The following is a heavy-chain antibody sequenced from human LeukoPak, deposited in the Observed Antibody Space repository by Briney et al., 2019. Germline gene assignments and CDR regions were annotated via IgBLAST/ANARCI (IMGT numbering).Heavy chain of an antibody. CDR1: GFPFSSYA. V-gene: IGHV3-23*01. CDR2: ISGSGGNT. Sequence: GGSLRLSCAASGFPFSSYAMSWVRQAPGKGLEWVSAISGSGGNTYYADSVKGRFTISRDNSKNTLYLQMNSLRVEDTAIYYCAKESTIAVADFDYWGQGTLVTVSS. J-gene: IGHJ4*02. D-gene: IGHD6-19*01. CDR3: AKESTIAVADFDY.